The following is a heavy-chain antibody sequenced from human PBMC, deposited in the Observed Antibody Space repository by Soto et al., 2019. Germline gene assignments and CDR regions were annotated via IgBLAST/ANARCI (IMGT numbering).Heavy chain of an antibody. CDR3: AKDWGGDFDY. CDR2: VTGSGEST. CDR1: GFTFNNFA. Sequence: EVQLLESGGGLVQSGGSLRLSCAASGFTFNNFAMSWVRQAPGKGLEWVSTVTGSGESTYYADSVKGRFSISRDNYKNTVNLQMNSLRPEARAVYYCAKDWGGDFDYWGQGALVTVPS. D-gene: IGHD3-16*01. J-gene: IGHJ4*02. V-gene: IGHV3-23*01.